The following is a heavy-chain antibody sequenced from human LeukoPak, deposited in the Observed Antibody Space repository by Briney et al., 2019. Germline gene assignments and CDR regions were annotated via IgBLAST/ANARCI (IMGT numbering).Heavy chain of an antibody. J-gene: IGHJ4*02. CDR2: ISAYNGNT. CDR1: GYTFTSYG. D-gene: IGHD3-9*01. CDR3: ASARAGYFDWLLNY. V-gene: IGHV1-18*01. Sequence: ASVKVSCKASGYTFTSYGISWVRQAPGQGLEWMGWISAYNGNTNYAQKLQGRVTMTTDTSTSTAYMELRSLRSDDTAVYYCASARAGYFDWLLNYWGQGTLVIVSS.